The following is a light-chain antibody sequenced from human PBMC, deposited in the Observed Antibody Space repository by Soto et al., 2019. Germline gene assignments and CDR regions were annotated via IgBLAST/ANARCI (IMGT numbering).Light chain of an antibody. CDR2: DVS. CDR3: SSEPASSTYV. Sequence: QSALTQPASVSGSPGQSIAISCTGTSSDVGGYNYVSWYQQHPGKAPKLMIYDVSNRPSRVSDRFSGSKSGNTASLTISGLQAEYEADYYRSSEPASSTYVFGTGTQLTV. CDR1: SSDVGGYNY. J-gene: IGLJ1*01. V-gene: IGLV2-14*01.